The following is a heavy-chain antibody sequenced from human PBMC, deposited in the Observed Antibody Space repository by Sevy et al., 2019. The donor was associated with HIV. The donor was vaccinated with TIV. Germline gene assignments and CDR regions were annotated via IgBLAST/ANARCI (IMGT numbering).Heavy chain of an antibody. CDR3: ASRTPYYDSSGYSMRGAFDI. V-gene: IGHV5-51*01. CDR2: IYPGDSDT. CDR1: GYSFTSYW. J-gene: IGHJ3*02. Sequence: GESLKISCKGSGYSFTSYWIGWVRQMPGKGLEWMGIIYPGDSDTRYSPSFQGQVPIPADKSISTAYLQWSSLKASDTAMYYCASRTPYYDSSGYSMRGAFDIWGQGTMVTVSS. D-gene: IGHD3-22*01.